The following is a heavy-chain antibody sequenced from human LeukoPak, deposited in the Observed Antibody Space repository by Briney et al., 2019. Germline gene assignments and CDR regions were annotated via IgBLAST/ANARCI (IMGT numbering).Heavy chain of an antibody. Sequence: SETLSLSCTVSGGSIRSDYWNWVRQPPGKGLEWIGYIYDNGRTNYNPSLKSRVTMTIDTSKNQFSVKVTSVTAADSAVYYCARGDSRIVIDYWGRGTLVIVSS. CDR3: ARGDSRIVIDY. D-gene: IGHD1-26*01. J-gene: IGHJ4*02. CDR2: IYDNGRT. CDR1: GGSIRSDY. V-gene: IGHV4-59*01.